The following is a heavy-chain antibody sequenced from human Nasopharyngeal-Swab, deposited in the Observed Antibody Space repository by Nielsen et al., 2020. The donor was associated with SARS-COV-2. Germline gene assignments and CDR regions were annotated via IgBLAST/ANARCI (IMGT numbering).Heavy chain of an antibody. CDR1: GGSISSYY. V-gene: IGHV4-59*01. J-gene: IGHJ5*02. Sequence: SETLSLTCTVSGGSISSYYWSWIRQPPGKGLEWIGCIYYSGSTNYNPSLKSRVTISVDTSKNQFSLKLSSVTAADTAVYYCARDHQYSSSWFGRGYNWFDPWGQGTLVTVSS. CDR3: ARDHQYSSSWFGRGYNWFDP. CDR2: IYYSGST. D-gene: IGHD6-13*01.